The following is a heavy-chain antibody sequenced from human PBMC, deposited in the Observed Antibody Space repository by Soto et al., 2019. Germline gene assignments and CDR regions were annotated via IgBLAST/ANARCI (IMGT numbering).Heavy chain of an antibody. D-gene: IGHD2-15*01. Sequence: EVQLVESGGGLVKPGGSLRLSCAASGFTFSSYSMNWVRQAPGQGLEWVSSISSSSSYIYYADSVKGRFTISRDNAKNSLYLQMSSLRAEATAVYYCARQVGGSQLEHWGQGTLVTVSS. CDR3: ARQVGGSQLEH. J-gene: IGHJ4*02. CDR2: ISSSSSYI. V-gene: IGHV3-21*01. CDR1: GFTFSSYS.